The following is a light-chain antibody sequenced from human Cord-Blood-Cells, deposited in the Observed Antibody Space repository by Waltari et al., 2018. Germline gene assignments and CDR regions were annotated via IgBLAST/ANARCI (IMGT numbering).Light chain of an antibody. CDR3: CSYAGSSTGV. Sequence: QSALTQPAPVSGSPGQPITISCTGTSSPVGSYNFVSCYQQPPGKAPKLMIYEGSKRPSGVTNRFSGSKSGNTASRTISGLQVEDEADYYCCSYAGSSTGVFGGGTKLTVL. CDR1: SSPVGSYNF. CDR2: EGS. V-gene: IGLV2-23*01. J-gene: IGLJ3*02.